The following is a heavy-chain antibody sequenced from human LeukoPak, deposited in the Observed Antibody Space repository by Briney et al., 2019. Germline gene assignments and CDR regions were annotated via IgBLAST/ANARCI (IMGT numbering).Heavy chain of an antibody. CDR3: ARAGYSSSAAVYYYYYYMDV. V-gene: IGHV3-48*01. D-gene: IGHD6-13*01. CDR1: GFTFSSYS. CDR2: ISSSSSTI. Sequence: PGGSLRLSCAASGFTFSSYSMNWVRQAPGKGLEWVSYISSSSSTIYYADSVKGRFTISRDNAKNSLYLQMNSLRAEDTAVYYCARAGYSSSAAVYYYYYYMDVWGKGTTVTVSS. J-gene: IGHJ6*03.